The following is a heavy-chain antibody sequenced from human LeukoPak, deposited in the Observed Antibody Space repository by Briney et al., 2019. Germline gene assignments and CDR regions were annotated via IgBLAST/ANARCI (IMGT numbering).Heavy chain of an antibody. CDR2: ISGSGRST. V-gene: IGHV3-23*01. CDR3: AKALDGYNGMDV. CDR1: GFTFSSYA. Sequence: GGSLRLSCAASGFTFSSYAMSWVRQAPGKGLAWVSGISGSGRSTHSADSVKGRFTISRDNYKNMLYLQMNSLRAEDTALYYCAKALDGYNGMDVWGQGTTVIVSS. J-gene: IGHJ6*02. D-gene: IGHD3-16*02.